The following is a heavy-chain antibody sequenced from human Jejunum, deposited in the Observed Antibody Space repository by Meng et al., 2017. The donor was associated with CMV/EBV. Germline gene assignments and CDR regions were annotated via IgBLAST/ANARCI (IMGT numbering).Heavy chain of an antibody. CDR2: IRGKAHSYAT. CDR1: FSGSA. CDR3: TRADSSNYGSLFDS. J-gene: IGHJ4*02. Sequence: FSGSAMPWVRQASGKGLEWVGRIRGKAHSYATAYAASVKGRFTISRDESKNTAYLQMSSLKTEDTAVYYCTRADSSNYGSLFDSWGQGTLVTVSS. D-gene: IGHD4-11*01. V-gene: IGHV3-73*01.